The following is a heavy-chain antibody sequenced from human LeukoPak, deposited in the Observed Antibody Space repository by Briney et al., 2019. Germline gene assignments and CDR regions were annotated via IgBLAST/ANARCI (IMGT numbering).Heavy chain of an antibody. J-gene: IGHJ4*02. CDR3: ARGIVAVATFFDY. V-gene: IGHV4-61*01. CDR2: IYYSGST. Sequence: SETLSLTCTVSGGSVSSGSYYWSWIRQPPGKGLEWIGYIYYSGSTNYNPPLKSRVTISVDTSKNQFSLKLSSVTAADTAVYYCARGIVAVATFFDYWGQGTLVTVSS. D-gene: IGHD6-19*01. CDR1: GGSVSSGSYY.